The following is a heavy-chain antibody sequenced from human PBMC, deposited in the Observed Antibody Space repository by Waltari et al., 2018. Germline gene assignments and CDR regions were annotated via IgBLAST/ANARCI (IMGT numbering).Heavy chain of an antibody. Sequence: EVQLVESGGGLVQPGGSLRLSCAASGFTFSSYAMSWVRQAPGKGLEWVSAISGSGGSTYYADSVKGRFTISRDNSKNTLYLQMNSLRSEDTAVYYCARARRGVAGTRGSGYYYYMDVWGKGTTVTVSS. J-gene: IGHJ6*03. D-gene: IGHD6-19*01. CDR1: GFTFSSYA. CDR2: ISGSGGST. CDR3: ARARRGVAGTRGSGYYYYMDV. V-gene: IGHV3-23*04.